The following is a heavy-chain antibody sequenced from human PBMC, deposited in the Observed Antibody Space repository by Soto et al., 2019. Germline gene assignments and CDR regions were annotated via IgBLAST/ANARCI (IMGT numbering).Heavy chain of an antibody. CDR2: IKQDGTEK. D-gene: IGHD5-12*01. V-gene: IGHV3-7*01. CDR3: ASVAI. J-gene: IGHJ4*02. CDR1: GFTFSHYW. Sequence: EVQLVESGGGLVQPGGSLRLSCAASGFTFSHYWMSWVRQAPGKGLEWVANIKQDGTEKNYVDSVRSRFTISRENAKNSLDLQMNSLTAEGTAVYYCASVAIWGQGSLVTVSS.